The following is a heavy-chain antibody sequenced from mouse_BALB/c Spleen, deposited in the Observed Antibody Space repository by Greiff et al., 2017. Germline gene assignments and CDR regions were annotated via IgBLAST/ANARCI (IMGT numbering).Heavy chain of an antibody. CDR3: AREDGYYYAMDY. D-gene: IGHD2-3*01. V-gene: IGHV5-17*02. Sequence: EVKLVESGGGLVQPGGSRKLSCAASGFTFSSFGMHWVRQAPEKGLEWVAYISSGSSTIYYADTVKGRFTISRYNPKNTLFLQMTSLRSEYTAMYYCAREDGYYYAMDYWGQGTSVTVSS. CDR1: GFTFSSFG. J-gene: IGHJ4*01. CDR2: ISSGSSTI.